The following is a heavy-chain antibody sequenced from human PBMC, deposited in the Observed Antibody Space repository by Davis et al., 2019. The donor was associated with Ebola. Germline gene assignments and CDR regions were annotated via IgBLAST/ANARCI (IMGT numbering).Heavy chain of an antibody. J-gene: IGHJ6*04. V-gene: IGHV3-30*02. CDR1: GFTFSSYG. CDR3: AKQAAAGFYYYGMDV. CDR2: IRYDGSNK. D-gene: IGHD6-13*01. Sequence: GGSLRLSCAASGFTFSSYGMHWVRQAPGKGLEWVAFIRYDGSNKYYADSVKGRFTISRDNSKNTLYLQMNSLRAEDTAVYYCAKQAAAGFYYYGMDVWGKGTTVTVSS.